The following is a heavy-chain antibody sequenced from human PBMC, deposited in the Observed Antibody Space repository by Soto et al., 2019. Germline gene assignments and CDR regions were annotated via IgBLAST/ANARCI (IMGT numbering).Heavy chain of an antibody. CDR3: ATYIFGWS. Sequence: EVQLVESGGGLVKPGGSLRLSCAASGFSFNNAWMTWVRQAPGKGLEWVGRIKSNTDGGTVDYAASVKDRFCISRDDSENTVYLQMNSLKTEYTGVYFCATYIFGWSWGQGTLVTVSS. J-gene: IGHJ4*02. D-gene: IGHD6-19*01. CDR1: GFSFNNAW. CDR2: IKSNTDGGTV. V-gene: IGHV3-15*01.